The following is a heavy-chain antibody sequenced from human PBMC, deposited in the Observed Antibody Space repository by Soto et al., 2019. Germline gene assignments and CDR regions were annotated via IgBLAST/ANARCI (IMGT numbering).Heavy chain of an antibody. Sequence: QVQLQESGPGLVKPSETLSLTCTVSGGSISSYYWSWIRQPPGKGLEWIGYIYYSGSTNYNPSLMSRVTISVDTSKNQFSLKLSSVTAADTAVYYCARHHSSSWSYFDYWGQGTLVTVSS. CDR1: GGSISSYY. V-gene: IGHV4-59*08. CDR3: ARHHSSSWSYFDY. J-gene: IGHJ4*02. D-gene: IGHD6-13*01. CDR2: IYYSGST.